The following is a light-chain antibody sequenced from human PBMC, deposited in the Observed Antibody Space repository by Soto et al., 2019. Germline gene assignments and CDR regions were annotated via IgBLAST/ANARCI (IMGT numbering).Light chain of an antibody. J-gene: IGLJ3*02. V-gene: IGLV2-18*02. CDR3: SAYTARSTLV. CDR1: STDFASYNR. CDR2: EAS. Sequence: QSALTQPPSVSGSPGQSVTISCTGTSTDFASYNRVSWYQQPPGTAPKLIIYEASNRPSGISSRFSGSRSGNTASLTISGLQPEDEGDYYCSAYTARSTLVFGGGTKLTVL.